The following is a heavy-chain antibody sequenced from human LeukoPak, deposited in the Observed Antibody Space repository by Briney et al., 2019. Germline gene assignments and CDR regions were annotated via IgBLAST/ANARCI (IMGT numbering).Heavy chain of an antibody. CDR1: GFTVSSNY. Sequence: AGSLRLSCAASGFTVSSNYMSWVRQAPGKGLEWVSVIYSGGSTYYADSVKGRFTISRDNSKNTLYLQMNSLRAEDTAVYYCARDAIAAAGPTTDYWGQGTLVTVSS. CDR3: ARDAIAAAGPTTDY. V-gene: IGHV3-66*01. J-gene: IGHJ4*02. CDR2: IYSGGST. D-gene: IGHD6-13*01.